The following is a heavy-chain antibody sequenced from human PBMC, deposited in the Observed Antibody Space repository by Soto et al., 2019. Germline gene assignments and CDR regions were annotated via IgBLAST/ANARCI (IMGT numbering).Heavy chain of an antibody. Sequence: QITLKESGPTLVKPTQTLTLTCTFSGFSLSTSGVGVGWIRQPPGKALEWLALIYWDDDKLYSPSLKSRLTITKDTSKNQVVLTMTNMDPVDTGTYCCAHRDGYGDYSRWGQGTLVTVSS. V-gene: IGHV2-5*02. CDR2: IYWDDDK. D-gene: IGHD4-17*01. CDR3: AHRDGYGDYSR. CDR1: GFSLSTSGVG. J-gene: IGHJ4*02.